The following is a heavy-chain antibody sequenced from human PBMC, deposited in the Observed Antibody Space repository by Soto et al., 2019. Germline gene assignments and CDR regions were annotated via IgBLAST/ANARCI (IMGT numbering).Heavy chain of an antibody. J-gene: IGHJ4*02. CDR2: LYNDERT. CDR3: ASEPLAHYYFDF. Sequence: PSETLSLTCTVSGDSVSSHYWSWIRQPAGKGLEWLGRLYNDERTNYNPSLKSRVTMSMDTSKNQFSLKLTSVTAADSAVYFCASEPLAHYYFDFWGQGILVTVSS. CDR1: GDSVSSHY. V-gene: IGHV4-4*07.